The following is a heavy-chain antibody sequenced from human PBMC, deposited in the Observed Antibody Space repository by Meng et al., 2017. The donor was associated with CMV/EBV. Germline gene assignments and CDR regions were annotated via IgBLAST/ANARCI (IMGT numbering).Heavy chain of an antibody. J-gene: IGHJ6*02. D-gene: IGHD3-3*01. CDR3: ASVITIFGVVSHPYGMDV. CDR1: GFTFSSYY. V-gene: IGHV1-46*01. CDR2: INPSGGST. Sequence: GESLKISCAASGFTFSSYYMHWVRQAPGQGLEWMGIINPSGGSTSYAQKFQGRVTMTRDTSTSTVYMELSSLRSEDTAVYYCASVITIFGVVSHPYGMDVWGQGTTVTVSS.